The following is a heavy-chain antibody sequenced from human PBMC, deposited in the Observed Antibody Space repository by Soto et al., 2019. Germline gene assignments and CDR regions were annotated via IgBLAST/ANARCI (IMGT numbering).Heavy chain of an antibody. CDR3: ARPHGSSGYSKPYRFDY. D-gene: IGHD3-22*01. Sequence: PSETLSLTCTVSGGSISSGDYYWSWIRQPPGKGLEWIGYIYHSGSTYYNPSLKSRVTISVDTSKNQFSLKLSSVTAADTAVYYCARPHGSSGYSKPYRFDYWGQGTLVTVSS. CDR1: GGSISSGDYY. J-gene: IGHJ4*02. V-gene: IGHV4-30-4*01. CDR2: IYHSGST.